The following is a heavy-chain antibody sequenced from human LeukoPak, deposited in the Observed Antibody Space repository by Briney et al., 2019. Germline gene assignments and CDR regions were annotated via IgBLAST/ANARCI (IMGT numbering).Heavy chain of an antibody. Sequence: GGSLRLSCAASGFTFSSYAMHLVRQAPGKGLEWVAVISYDGSNKYYADSVKGRFTISRDNSKNTLYLQMNSLRAEDTAVYYCARADYYDSSGYYSDYWGQGTLVTVSS. J-gene: IGHJ4*02. D-gene: IGHD3-22*01. CDR2: ISYDGSNK. CDR1: GFTFSSYA. CDR3: ARADYYDSSGYYSDY. V-gene: IGHV3-30-3*01.